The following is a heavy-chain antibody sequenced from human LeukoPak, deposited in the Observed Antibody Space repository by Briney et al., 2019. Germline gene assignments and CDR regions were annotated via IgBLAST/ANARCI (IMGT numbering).Heavy chain of an antibody. CDR3: ARNQGRGSSRYALADYYYGLDV. CDR2: VIPMLGIA. D-gene: IGHD6-13*01. V-gene: IGHV1-69*04. CDR1: GGTFSNYA. Sequence: GASVKVSCKASGGTFSNYAITWVRQAPGQGLEWMGMVIPMLGIATYAQKFQGRVTISADKITSTAYMEVSSLRSDDTAVYYCARNQGRGSSRYALADYYYGLDVWGQGTTVTVSS. J-gene: IGHJ6*02.